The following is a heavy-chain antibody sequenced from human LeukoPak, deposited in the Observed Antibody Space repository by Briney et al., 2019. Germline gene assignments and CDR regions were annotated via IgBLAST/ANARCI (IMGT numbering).Heavy chain of an antibody. V-gene: IGHV4-39*07. CDR2: IYYSGST. CDR1: GGSISSSSYY. Sequence: PSETLSLTCTVSGGSISSSSYYWGWIRQPPGKGLEWIGSIYYSGSTYYNPSLKSRVTISVDTSKNQFSLKLSSVTAADTAVYYCARVEYYYDSSGLNWFDPWGQGTLVTVSS. J-gene: IGHJ5*02. D-gene: IGHD3-22*01. CDR3: ARVEYYYDSSGLNWFDP.